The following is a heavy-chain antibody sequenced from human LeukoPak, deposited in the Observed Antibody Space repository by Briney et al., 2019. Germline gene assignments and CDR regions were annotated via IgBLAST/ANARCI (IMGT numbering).Heavy chain of an antibody. CDR3: ARFEDIVVVPAAMDV. J-gene: IGHJ6*02. Sequence: ASVKVSCKASGYTFTSYGISWVRQAPGQGLEWIGWISAYNGNTNYAQKLQGRVTMTTDTSTSTAYMELRSLRSDDTAVYYCARFEDIVVVPAAMDVWGQGTTVTVSS. CDR2: ISAYNGNT. CDR1: GYTFTSYG. V-gene: IGHV1-18*01. D-gene: IGHD2-2*01.